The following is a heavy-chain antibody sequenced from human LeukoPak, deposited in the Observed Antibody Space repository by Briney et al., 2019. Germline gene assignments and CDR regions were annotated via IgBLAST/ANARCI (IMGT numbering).Heavy chain of an antibody. CDR3: ARGNSSGYYYPSADAFDI. V-gene: IGHV3-21*01. CDR1: GFTLSSYS. Sequence: GGSLRLSCAASGFTLSSYSMNWVRQAPGKGLEWVSSISSSSSYIYYADSVKGRFTISRDNAKNSLYLQMNSLRAEDTAVYYCARGNSSGYYYPSADAFDIWGQGTMVTVSS. CDR2: ISSSSSYI. D-gene: IGHD3-22*01. J-gene: IGHJ3*02.